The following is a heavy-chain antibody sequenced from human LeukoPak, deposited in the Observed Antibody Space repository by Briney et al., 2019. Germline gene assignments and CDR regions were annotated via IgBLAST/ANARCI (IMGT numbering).Heavy chain of an antibody. CDR1: GFTFDDYA. CDR2: ISWNSGSI. CDR3: AKDQYGSGSYYSYFDY. J-gene: IGHJ4*02. Sequence: GRSLRLSCAASGFTFDDYAMHWVRQAPGKGLEWVSGISWNSGSIGYVDSVKGRFTISRDNAKNSLYLQMNSLRAEDAALYYCAKDQYGSGSYYSYFDYWGQGTLVTVSS. V-gene: IGHV3-9*01. D-gene: IGHD3-10*01.